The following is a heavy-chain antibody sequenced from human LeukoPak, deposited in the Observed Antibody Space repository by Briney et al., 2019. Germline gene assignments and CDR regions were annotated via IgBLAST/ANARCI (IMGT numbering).Heavy chain of an antibody. V-gene: IGHV1-2*02. D-gene: IGHD3-10*01. CDR1: GYTFTVYY. J-gene: IGHJ6*03. CDR2: INPNSGGT. CDR3: ARDYGSGSYYSFYYMDV. Sequence: GASVKVSCKASGYTFTVYYMHWVRQAPGQGLEWMGWINPNSGGTNYAQKFQGRVTMTRDTSISTAYMELSRLRSDDTAVYYCARDYGSGSYYSFYYMDVWGKGTTVTISS.